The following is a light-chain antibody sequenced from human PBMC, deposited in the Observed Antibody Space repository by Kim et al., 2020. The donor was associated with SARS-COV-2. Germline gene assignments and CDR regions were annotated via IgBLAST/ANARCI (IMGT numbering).Light chain of an antibody. Sequence: SYELTQPPSVSVPPGKTARITCGGNNIGSKSVHWYQQKPGQAPVLVIYYDSDRPSGIPERFSGSNSGNTATLTISRVEAGDEADYYCQVWDSSSDHPWVFGGGTQLTVL. J-gene: IGLJ3*02. V-gene: IGLV3-21*04. CDR2: YDS. CDR1: NIGSKS. CDR3: QVWDSSSDHPWV.